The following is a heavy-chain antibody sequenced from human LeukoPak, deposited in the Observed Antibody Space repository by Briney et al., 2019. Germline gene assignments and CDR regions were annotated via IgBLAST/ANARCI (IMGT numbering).Heavy chain of an antibody. CDR3: ARVDPPGQDSGYDWVADY. D-gene: IGHD5-12*01. CDR2: ISAYNGNT. V-gene: IGHV1-18*01. CDR1: GYTFTSYG. Sequence: ASVKVSCKASGYTFTSYGISWVRQAPGQGLEWMGWISAYNGNTNYAQKLQGRATMTTDTSTSTAYMELRSLRSDDTAVYYCARVDPPGQDSGYDWVADYWGQGTLVTVXX. J-gene: IGHJ4*02.